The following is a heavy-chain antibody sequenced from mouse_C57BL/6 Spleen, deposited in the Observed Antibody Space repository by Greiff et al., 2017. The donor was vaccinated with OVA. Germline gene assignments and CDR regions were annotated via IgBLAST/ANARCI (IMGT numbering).Heavy chain of an antibody. Sequence: VQLQQPGAELVKPGASVKLSCKASGYTFTSYWMQWVKQRPGQGLEWIGEIDPSDSYTNYNQKFKGKATLTVDTSSSTAYMQLSSLTSEDSAVYYCATLYYYGSSWAYWGQGTLVTVSA. CDR3: ATLYYYGSSWAY. V-gene: IGHV1-50*01. J-gene: IGHJ3*01. CDR2: IDPSDSYT. D-gene: IGHD1-1*01. CDR1: GYTFTSYW.